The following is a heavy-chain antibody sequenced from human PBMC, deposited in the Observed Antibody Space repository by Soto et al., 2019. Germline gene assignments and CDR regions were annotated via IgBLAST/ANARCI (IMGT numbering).Heavy chain of an antibody. J-gene: IGHJ4*02. CDR2: SYYIGST. CDR1: GGSISSGGYY. CDR3: ARDSLRGYGDYES. Sequence: QVQLQESGPGLVKPSQTLSLTCTVSGGSISSGGYYWSWIRQHPGKGLEWIGYSYYIGSTYYNPTLKSRPTISVDTSKNRFSLKMSSVTAADTAVYYCARDSLRGYGDYESWGQGTLVTVSS. V-gene: IGHV4-31*03. D-gene: IGHD4-17*01.